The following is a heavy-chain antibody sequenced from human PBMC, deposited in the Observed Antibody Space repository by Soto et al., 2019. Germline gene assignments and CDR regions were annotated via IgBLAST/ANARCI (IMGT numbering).Heavy chain of an antibody. J-gene: IGHJ5*02. CDR3: ARANSVLLWFGELLYAWFDP. CDR1: GGSISSGGYY. CDR2: IYYSGST. D-gene: IGHD3-10*01. V-gene: IGHV4-31*03. Sequence: PSETLSLTCTVSGGSISSGGYYWSWIRQHPGKGLEWIGYIYYSGSTYYNPSLKSRVTISVDTSKNQFSLKLSSVTAADTAVYYCARANSVLLWFGELLYAWFDPWCQGTLVTVSS.